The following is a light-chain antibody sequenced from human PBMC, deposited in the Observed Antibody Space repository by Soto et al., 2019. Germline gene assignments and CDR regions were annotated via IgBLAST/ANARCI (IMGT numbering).Light chain of an antibody. CDR1: QTITNY. V-gene: IGKV1-39*01. J-gene: IGKJ5*01. CDR2: AAS. Sequence: DIQMTQSPSSLSASVGDRVTITCRASQTITNYLNWYQQKPGKAPKLLIYAASTLQSGVPSRFSGSGSGTDFTLTISSLQPEDFATYYCQQLDNFPLTFGQGTRLEIK. CDR3: QQLDNFPLT.